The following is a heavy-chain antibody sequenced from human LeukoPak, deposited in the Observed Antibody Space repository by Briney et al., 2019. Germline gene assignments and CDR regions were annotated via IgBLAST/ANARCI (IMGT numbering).Heavy chain of an antibody. D-gene: IGHD2-2*01. CDR2: ISGSGGST. V-gene: IGHV3-23*01. CDR1: GFTFSSYS. J-gene: IGHJ5*02. Sequence: GGSLRLSCAASGFTFSSYSMNWVRQAPGKGLEWVSAISGSGGSTYYADSVKGRFTISRDNSKNTLYLQMNSLRAEDTAVYYCAKLGGVVVPAAIHWFDPWGRGTLVTVSS. CDR3: AKLGGVVVPAAIHWFDP.